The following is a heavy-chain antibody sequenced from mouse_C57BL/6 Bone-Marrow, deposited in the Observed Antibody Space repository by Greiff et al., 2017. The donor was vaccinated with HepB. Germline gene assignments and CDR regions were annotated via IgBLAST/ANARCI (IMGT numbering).Heavy chain of an antibody. CDR2: IDPSDSYT. CDR3: ARNTDYGWFAY. CDR1: GYTFTSYW. D-gene: IGHD2-4*01. J-gene: IGHJ3*01. Sequence: QVQLQQPGAELVRPGTSVKLSCKASGYTFTSYWMHWVKQRPGQGLEWIGGIDPSDSYTNYNQKFKGKATLTVDTSSSTAYMQLSSLTSEDSAVYYCARNTDYGWFAYWGQGTLVTVSA. V-gene: IGHV1-59*01.